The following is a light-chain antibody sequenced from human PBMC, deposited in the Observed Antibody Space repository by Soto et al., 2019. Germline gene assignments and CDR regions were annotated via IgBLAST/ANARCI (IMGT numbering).Light chain of an antibody. V-gene: IGLV2-14*01. J-gene: IGLJ1*01. Sequence: QSALTQPASVSGSPGQSITISCTGTSSDVGGYNYVSWYQQHPGKAPKLMIYDVSNRPSGVSNRFSGSKSGNTASLTISGLQAEDEDDYYCSSYTSSSTLPVFGTGTKLTVL. CDR1: SSDVGGYNY. CDR2: DVS. CDR3: SSYTSSSTLPV.